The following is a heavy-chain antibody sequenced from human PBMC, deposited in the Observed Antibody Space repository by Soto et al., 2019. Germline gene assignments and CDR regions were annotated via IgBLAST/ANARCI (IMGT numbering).Heavy chain of an antibody. CDR3: ARDRERVTVNGGIALGAMEV. V-gene: IGHV3-7*03. Sequence: PGGSLRLSCAASGFTFNYYWMTWVRQAPGQGLEWVANVKPDGSATFYADSLKGRFTISRDNAKNSVSLQMDSLRADDTAVYYCARDRERVTVNGGIALGAMEVWGHGTTVTVSS. CDR2: VKPDGSAT. D-gene: IGHD3-22*01. J-gene: IGHJ6*02. CDR1: GFTFNYYW.